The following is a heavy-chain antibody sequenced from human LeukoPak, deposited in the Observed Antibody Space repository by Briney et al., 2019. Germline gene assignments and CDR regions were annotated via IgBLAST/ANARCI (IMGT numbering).Heavy chain of an antibody. CDR1: GGSISSYY. V-gene: IGHV4-59*12. CDR3: ARDAYYYDSSGYFLLDY. D-gene: IGHD3-22*01. J-gene: IGHJ4*02. Sequence: SETLSLTCTVSGGSISSYYWSWIRQPPGKGLEWIGYIYYSGSTNYNPSLKSRVTMSVDTSKNQFSLRLSSLTAADTAVYYCARDAYYYDSSGYFLLDYWGQGTLVTVSS. CDR2: IYYSGST.